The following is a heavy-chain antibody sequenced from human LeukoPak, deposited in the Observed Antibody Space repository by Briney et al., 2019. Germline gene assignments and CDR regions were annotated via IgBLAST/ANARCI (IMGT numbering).Heavy chain of an antibody. CDR1: GGSISSYY. D-gene: IGHD4-23*01. V-gene: IGHV4-59*01. Sequence: SETLSVTCTVSGGSISSYYWSWIRPPPGKGLEWSGYIYYSGSTNYNPSLKSRVTISVDTSKNQFSLKLSSVTAADTAVYYCARDLAVVTPIAAFDIWGQGTMVTVSS. CDR2: IYYSGST. CDR3: ARDLAVVTPIAAFDI. J-gene: IGHJ3*02.